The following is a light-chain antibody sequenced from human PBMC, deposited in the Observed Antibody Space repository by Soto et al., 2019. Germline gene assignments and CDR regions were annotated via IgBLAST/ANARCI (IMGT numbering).Light chain of an antibody. CDR3: QQYNRWPIP. Sequence: EIEITPSHAPLSVSPRERATLSCRASQGVTSDLAWYQHKPGQVPRLLIYGASTGATGIPARFSGSGSGTEFTLTINSLQSEDFAIYYCQQYNRWPIPFGGGAKVDI. CDR1: QGVTSD. CDR2: GAS. J-gene: IGKJ4*01. V-gene: IGKV3-15*01.